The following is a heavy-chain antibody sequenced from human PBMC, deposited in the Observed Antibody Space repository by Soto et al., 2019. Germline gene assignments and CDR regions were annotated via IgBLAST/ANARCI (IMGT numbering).Heavy chain of an antibody. Sequence: GESLKISCKGSGYSFTSYWISWVRQMPGKGLEWMGRIDPSDSYTNYSPSFQGHVTISADKSISTAYLQWSSLKASDTAMYYCARRKSRYSDYYYYYGMDVWGQGTTVTVSS. CDR3: ARRKSRYSDYYYYYGMDV. V-gene: IGHV5-10-1*01. J-gene: IGHJ6*02. CDR2: IDPSDSYT. D-gene: IGHD2-15*01. CDR1: GYSFTSYW.